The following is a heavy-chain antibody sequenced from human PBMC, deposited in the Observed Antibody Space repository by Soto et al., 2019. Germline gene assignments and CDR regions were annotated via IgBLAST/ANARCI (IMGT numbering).Heavy chain of an antibody. J-gene: IGHJ4*02. CDR1: GYTLTSYG. D-gene: IGHD6-19*01. CDR3: ARYDSSARRPEDY. Sequence: QVQLVQSGVELKKPGASGKVSCKAPGYTLTSYGISWVRQPPGQGLEWMGWISAYNGNTNYAQKLQGRVTMTTDTSTSTAYMELRSLRSDDTAVYYCARYDSSARRPEDYWGQRTLVTVSS. CDR2: ISAYNGNT. V-gene: IGHV1-18*04.